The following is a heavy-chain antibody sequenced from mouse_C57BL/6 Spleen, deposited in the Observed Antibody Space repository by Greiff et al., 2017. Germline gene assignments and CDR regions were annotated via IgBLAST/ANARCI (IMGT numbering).Heavy chain of an antibody. D-gene: IGHD1-1*02. Sequence: EVKLMESGGGLVKPGGSLKLSCAASGFTFSDYGMHWVRQAPEKGLEWVAYISSGSSTIYYADTVKGRFTISRDNAKNTLFLQMTSLRSEDTAMYYCARGGLSPYFDYWGQGTTLTVSS. J-gene: IGHJ2*01. V-gene: IGHV5-17*01. CDR2: ISSGSSTI. CDR1: GFTFSDYG. CDR3: ARGGLSPYFDY.